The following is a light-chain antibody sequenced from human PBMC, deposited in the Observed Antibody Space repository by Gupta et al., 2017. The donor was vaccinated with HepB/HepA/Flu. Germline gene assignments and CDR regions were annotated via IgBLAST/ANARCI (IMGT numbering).Light chain of an antibody. J-gene: IGKJ3*01. CDR1: QSISNY. CDR2: AAS. Sequence: DIQMTQSPSSLSASVRDRVTITCRASQSISNYLHWYQQKPGKAPKLLIYAASSLQSGVPSRFSGSGSGTDFTLTISSLQPEDFATYYCQQSDSMPHIFGPGTNVDIK. V-gene: IGKV1-39*01. CDR3: QQSDSMPHI.